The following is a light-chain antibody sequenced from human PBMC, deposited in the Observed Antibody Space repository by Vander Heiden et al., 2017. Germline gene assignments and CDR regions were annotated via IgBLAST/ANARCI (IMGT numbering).Light chain of an antibody. Sequence: SSVLTQPPSVPAAPGKTAMITCGGNNIGSKSVHWYQQKPGQAPVLVVYDDSDRPSGIPERFSRCNSGNTATLTISRGEAGDEADYYCQVWDSSSDHRVFGGGTKLTVL. V-gene: IGLV3-21*03. CDR3: QVWDSSSDHRV. J-gene: IGLJ3*02. CDR1: NIGSKS. CDR2: DDS.